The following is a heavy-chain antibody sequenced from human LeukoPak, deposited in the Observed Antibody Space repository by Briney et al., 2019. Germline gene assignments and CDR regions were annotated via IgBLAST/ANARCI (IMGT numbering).Heavy chain of an antibody. CDR1: GFTFSSYA. Sequence: GGSLRLSCAASGFTFSSYAMHWVRQAPGKGLEWVAVISYDGSNKYYADSVKARFTISRDNSKNTLYLQMNSLGAEDTAVYYCARVSGGLWASGYYYGMDVWGQGTTVTVSS. CDR3: ARVSGGLWASGYYYGMDV. CDR2: ISYDGSNK. J-gene: IGHJ6*02. V-gene: IGHV3-30-3*01. D-gene: IGHD3-10*01.